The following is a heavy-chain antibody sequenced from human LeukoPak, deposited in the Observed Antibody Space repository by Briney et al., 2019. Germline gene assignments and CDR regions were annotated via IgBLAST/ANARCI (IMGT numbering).Heavy chain of an antibody. CDR1: GFTFSSYG. V-gene: IGHV3-30*18. D-gene: IGHD3-16*01. CDR3: AKDHFTGGDYGDYFDL. CDR2: ISYDGSNK. Sequence: PGRSLRLSCAASGFTFSSYGMHWVRQAPGKGLEWVAVISYDGSNKYYADSVKGRFTISRDNSKNTLYLQMNSLRAEDTAVYYCAKDHFTGGDYGDYFDLWGQGVLVTVSS. J-gene: IGHJ4*02.